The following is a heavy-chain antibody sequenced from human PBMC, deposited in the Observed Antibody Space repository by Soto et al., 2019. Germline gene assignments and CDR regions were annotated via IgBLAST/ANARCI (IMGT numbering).Heavy chain of an antibody. CDR3: AKDYDILTGSDY. CDR2: ISYDGSNK. D-gene: IGHD3-9*01. CDR1: GSTFSSYG. J-gene: IGHJ4*02. V-gene: IGHV3-30*18. Sequence: PVGSLRLSCAASGSTFSSYGMHWVRQAPGKGLEWVAVISYDGSNKYYADSVKGRFTISRGNSKNTLYLQMNSLRAEDTAVYYCAKDYDILTGSDYWGQGTLVTVSS.